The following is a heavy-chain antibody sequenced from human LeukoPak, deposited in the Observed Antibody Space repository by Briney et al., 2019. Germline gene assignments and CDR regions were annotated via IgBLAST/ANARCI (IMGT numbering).Heavy chain of an antibody. CDR1: GGSFSGCY. V-gene: IGHV4-34*01. CDR3: AGRAPYYYDSSGYGDY. D-gene: IGHD3-22*01. Sequence: SETLSLTCAVYGGSFSGCYWSWIRQPPGKGLEWIEEINHSGSTNYNPSLKSRVTISVDTSKNQFSLKLSSVTAADTAVYYCAGRAPYYYDSSGYGDYWGQGTLVTVSS. CDR2: INHSGST. J-gene: IGHJ4*02.